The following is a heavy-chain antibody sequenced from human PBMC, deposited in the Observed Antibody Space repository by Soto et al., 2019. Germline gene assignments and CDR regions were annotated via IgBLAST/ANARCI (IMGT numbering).Heavy chain of an antibody. CDR2: ISGSGGDT. CDR1: GFSFSTYP. Sequence: GGSLRLSCAASGFSFSTYPMTWVRQAPGKRLEGVSSISGSGGDTYYIDSVRGRFTISRDNSKNTVYLKMNSLRAEETAVYYCPKILSTVTSYYYGMDVWGQGTTVTVS. D-gene: IGHD4-17*01. J-gene: IGHJ6*02. CDR3: PKILSTVTSYYYGMDV. V-gene: IGHV3-23*01.